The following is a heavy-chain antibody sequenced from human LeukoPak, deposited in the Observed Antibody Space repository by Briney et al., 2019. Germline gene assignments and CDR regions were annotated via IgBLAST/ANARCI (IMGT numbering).Heavy chain of an antibody. CDR3: AKDFGITMIVVVISHFDY. CDR1: GFTFSSYA. V-gene: IGHV3-23*01. D-gene: IGHD3-22*01. CDR2: ISGSGGST. J-gene: IGHJ4*02. Sequence: GGSLRLSCAASGFTFSSYAMSWVRQAPGKGLEWVSAISGSGGSTYYADSVKGRFTISRDNPKNTLYLQMNSLRAEDTAVYYCAKDFGITMIVVVISHFDYWGQGTLVTVSS.